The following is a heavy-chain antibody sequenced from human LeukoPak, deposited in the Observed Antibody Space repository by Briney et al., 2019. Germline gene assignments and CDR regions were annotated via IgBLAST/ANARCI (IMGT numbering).Heavy chain of an antibody. J-gene: IGHJ4*02. D-gene: IGHD4-17*01. V-gene: IGHV4-34*01. Sequence: SETLSLTCAVYGGSFSGYYWSWIRQPPGKGLEWIGEINHSGSTNYNPSLKSRVTISVDTSKNQFSLKLSSVTAADTAVYYCARGDYGANRYWGQGTLVTVSS. CDR2: INHSGST. CDR1: GGSFSGYY. CDR3: ARGDYGANRY.